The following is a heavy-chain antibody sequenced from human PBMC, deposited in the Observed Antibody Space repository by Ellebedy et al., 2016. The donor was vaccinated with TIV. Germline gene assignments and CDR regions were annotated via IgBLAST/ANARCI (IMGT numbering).Heavy chain of an antibody. J-gene: IGHJ6*02. Sequence: ASVKVSXKASGYTFTSYYMHWVRQAPGQGLEWMGIINPSGGSTSYAQKFQGRVTMTRDTSTSTVYMELSSLRSEDTAVYYCARDPQSPSTRHGMDVWGQGTTVTVSS. CDR2: INPSGGST. CDR1: GYTFTSYY. CDR3: ARDPQSPSTRHGMDV. D-gene: IGHD1-1*01. V-gene: IGHV1-46*01.